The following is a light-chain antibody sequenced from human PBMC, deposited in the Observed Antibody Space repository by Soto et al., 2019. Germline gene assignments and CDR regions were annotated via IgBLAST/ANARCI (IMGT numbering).Light chain of an antibody. V-gene: IGLV2-8*01. Sequence: QSVLTQPPSASGSPGQSVAISCTGTSSDVGAYNFVSWYQQHPGKAPKLMIYEVTKRPSGVPDRFSGSKSGNTASLTVSGLQAEDEADYYCCSYAGNHIYVFGTGTKLTDL. CDR3: CSYAGNHIYV. CDR1: SSDVGAYNF. J-gene: IGLJ1*01. CDR2: EVT.